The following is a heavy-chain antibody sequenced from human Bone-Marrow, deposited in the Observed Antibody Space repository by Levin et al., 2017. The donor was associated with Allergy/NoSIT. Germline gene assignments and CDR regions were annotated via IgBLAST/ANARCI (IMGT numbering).Heavy chain of an antibody. CDR3: AKDRLHSGFRSFDY. D-gene: IGHD5-12*01. V-gene: IGHV3-30*18. CDR1: GFTFSSYG. J-gene: IGHJ4*02. Sequence: GGSLRLSCAASGFTFSSYGMHWVRQAPGKGLEWVAVISYDGSNKYYADSVKGRFTISRDNSKNTLYLQMNSLRAEDTAVYYCAKDRLHSGFRSFDYWGQGTLVTVSS. CDR2: ISYDGSNK.